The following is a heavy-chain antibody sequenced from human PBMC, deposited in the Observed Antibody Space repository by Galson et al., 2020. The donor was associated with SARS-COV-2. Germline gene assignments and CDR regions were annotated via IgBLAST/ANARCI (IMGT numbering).Heavy chain of an antibody. CDR2: IKSKTDGGTT. CDR3: NYPVGTTPLYYYYYMDV. V-gene: IGHV3-15*01. J-gene: IGHJ6*03. D-gene: IGHD1-1*01. Sequence: GESLKISCAASGFTFSNAWMSWVRQAPGKGLEWVGRIKSKTDGGTTDYAAPVKGRFTISRDDSKNTLYLQMNSLKTEDTAVYYCNYPVGTTPLYYYYYMDVWGKGTTVTVSS. CDR1: GFTFSNAW.